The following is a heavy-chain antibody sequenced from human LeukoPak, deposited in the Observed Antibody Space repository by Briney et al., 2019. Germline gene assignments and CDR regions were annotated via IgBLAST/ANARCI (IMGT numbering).Heavy chain of an antibody. CDR3: ARRNYYGSGSYDY. J-gene: IGHJ4*02. D-gene: IGHD3-10*01. Sequence: PSETLSLTCIVSGGSISSYYWSWIRQPPGKGLEWIGYIYYSGSTNYNPSLKSRVTISVDTSKNQFSLKLSSVTAADTAVYYCARRNYYGSGSYDYWGQGTLVTVSS. CDR1: GGSISSYY. V-gene: IGHV4-59*01. CDR2: IYYSGST.